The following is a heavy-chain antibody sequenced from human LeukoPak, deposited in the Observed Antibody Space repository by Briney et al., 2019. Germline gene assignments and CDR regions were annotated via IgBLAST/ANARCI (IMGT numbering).Heavy chain of an antibody. Sequence: GRSLRLSCAASGFTFSSYGMHWVRQAPGKGLEWVAVIWYDGSNKYYADSVKGRFTISRDNSKNTLYLQMNSLRAEDTAVDYCAKDHSSGYYAMYYFDYWGQGTLVTVSS. J-gene: IGHJ4*02. V-gene: IGHV3-33*06. CDR1: GFTFSSYG. CDR2: IWYDGSNK. D-gene: IGHD3-22*01. CDR3: AKDHSSGYYAMYYFDY.